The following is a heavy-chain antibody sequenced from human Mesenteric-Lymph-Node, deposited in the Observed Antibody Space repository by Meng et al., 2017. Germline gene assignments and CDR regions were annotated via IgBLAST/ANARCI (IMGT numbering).Heavy chain of an antibody. CDR2: IYYSGST. Sequence: QPQLQESGPGRVKPSETLSLTCTVSGGSISSSRHYWGWIRQPPGKGLEWIGSIYYSGSTNYNPSLKSRVTISLDKSKNQFSLTLRSVTAADTAVYYCARDPYATGWAGWGQGTLVTVSS. D-gene: IGHD6-19*01. CDR1: GGSISSSRHY. V-gene: IGHV4-39*07. CDR3: ARDPYATGWAG. J-gene: IGHJ4*02.